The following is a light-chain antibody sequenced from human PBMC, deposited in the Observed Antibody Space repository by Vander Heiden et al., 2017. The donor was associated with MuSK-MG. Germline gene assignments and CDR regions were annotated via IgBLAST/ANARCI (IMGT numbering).Light chain of an antibody. CDR1: SSDVGGYNY. CDR2: DVS. J-gene: IGLJ3*02. Sequence: SALTQPASVSGSAGQSITISCTGTSSDVGGYNYVSWYQQHPGNAPKLMIYDVSNRPSGVSNRFSGSKSGNTASLTITGLQDEAEADYYCSSYTSSSLRVFGGGTKLTVL. CDR3: SSYTSSSLRV. V-gene: IGLV2-14*01.